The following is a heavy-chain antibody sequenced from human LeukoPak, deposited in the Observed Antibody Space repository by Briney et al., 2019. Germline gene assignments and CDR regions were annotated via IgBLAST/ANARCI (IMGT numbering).Heavy chain of an antibody. Sequence: GRSLRLSCAAAGFTFSSYGMHWVSQAPGKGMEWVAVMWYDGSNKYYADSVKGRFTISRDNSKNTLYLQMNSLRAEDTAVYYCAREGRCGGDCYYDYWGQGTLVTVSS. CDR2: MWYDGSNK. J-gene: IGHJ4*02. CDR3: AREGRCGGDCYYDY. V-gene: IGHV3-33*01. CDR1: GFTFSSYG. D-gene: IGHD2-21*02.